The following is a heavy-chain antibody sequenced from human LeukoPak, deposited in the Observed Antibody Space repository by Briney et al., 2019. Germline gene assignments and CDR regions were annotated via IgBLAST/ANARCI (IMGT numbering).Heavy chain of an antibody. CDR3: AKSQSSGWYYFDY. CDR2: ISGSGVST. CDR1: GFTFSTYD. D-gene: IGHD6-19*01. Sequence: GGSLRLSCAASGFTFSTYDMSWVRQAPGKGLEWVSSISGSGVSTYYADSVKGRFTISRDNSKNTLYLQVNSLKAEDTSIYYCAKSQSSGWYYFDYWGQGTLVTVSS. V-gene: IGHV3-23*01. J-gene: IGHJ4*02.